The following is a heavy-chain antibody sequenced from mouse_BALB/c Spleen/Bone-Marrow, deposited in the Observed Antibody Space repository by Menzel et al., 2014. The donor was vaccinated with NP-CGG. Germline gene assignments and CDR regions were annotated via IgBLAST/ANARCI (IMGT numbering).Heavy chain of an antibody. CDR2: IDPETGGN. V-gene: IGHV1-15*01. D-gene: IGHD4-1*01. CDR1: GYTFTDYE. Sequence: VQRVESGAELVRPGASVTLSCKASGYTFTDYEIHWVKQTPVRGLEWIGAIDPETGGNAYNQKFKGKATLTADKSSSTAYMELRSLTSEDSAVYYCTRNWDDYFDYWGQGTTLTVSS. CDR3: TRNWDDYFDY. J-gene: IGHJ2*01.